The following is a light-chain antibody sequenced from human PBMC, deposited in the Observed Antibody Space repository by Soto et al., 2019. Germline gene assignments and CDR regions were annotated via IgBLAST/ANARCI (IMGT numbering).Light chain of an antibody. V-gene: IGKV1-8*01. CDR3: QHASSFPLT. J-gene: IGKJ4*02. CDR1: QGIRSY. Sequence: AIRMTQSTSSFSASTGDRVTIPCRASQGIRSYLAWYQQKPGKAPKFLIYAASTLQSGVPSRFRGSGAGTDCTRTISSLQPADVATDDCQHASSFPLTFGGGTKVDI. CDR2: AAS.